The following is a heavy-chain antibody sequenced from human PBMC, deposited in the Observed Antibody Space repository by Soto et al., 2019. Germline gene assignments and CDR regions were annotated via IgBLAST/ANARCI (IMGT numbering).Heavy chain of an antibody. V-gene: IGHV3-30-3*01. CDR2: ISYDGSNK. CDR3: ASEYSSSWYYYGMDV. D-gene: IGHD6-13*01. CDR1: GFTFSSYA. Sequence: QVQLVESGGGVVQPGRSLRLSCAASGFTFSSYAMHWVRQAPGKGLEWVAVISYDGSNKYYADSVKGRFTISSDNSKNPLYLQMNSLRAGDTAVYYCASEYSSSWYYYGMDVWGQGTTVTVSS. J-gene: IGHJ6*02.